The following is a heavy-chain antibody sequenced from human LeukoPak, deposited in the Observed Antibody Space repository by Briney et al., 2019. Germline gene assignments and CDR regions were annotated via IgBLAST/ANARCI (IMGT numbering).Heavy chain of an antibody. D-gene: IGHD6-13*01. CDR1: GGSISSGGYY. V-gene: IGHV4-31*03. J-gene: IGHJ4*02. CDR3: ASGCEQQLVPYPFDY. Sequence: SETLSLTCTVSGGSISSGGYYWSWIRQHPGKGLECIGYIYYSGSTYYNPSLKSRVTISVDTSKNQFSLKLSSVTAADTAVYYCASGCEQQLVPYPFDYWGQGTLVTVSS. CDR2: IYYSGST.